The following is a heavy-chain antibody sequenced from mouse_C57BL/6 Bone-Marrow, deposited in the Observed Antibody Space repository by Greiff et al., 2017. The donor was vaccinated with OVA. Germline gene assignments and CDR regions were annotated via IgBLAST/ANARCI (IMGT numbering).Heavy chain of an antibody. CDR3: ARPSQAWFAY. J-gene: IGHJ3*01. Sequence: DVMLVESGGDLVKPGGSLKLSCAASGFTFSSYGMSWVRQTPDKRLEWVATISRGGSYTYYPDSVKGRFTISRDNTKNTLYLQMSSLKSEDTAMYYCARPSQAWFAYWGQGTLVTVSA. CDR2: ISRGGSYT. CDR1: GFTFSSYG. V-gene: IGHV5-6*02.